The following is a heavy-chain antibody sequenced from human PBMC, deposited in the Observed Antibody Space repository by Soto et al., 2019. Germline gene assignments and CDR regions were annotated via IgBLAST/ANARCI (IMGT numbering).Heavy chain of an antibody. CDR1: GGSISSGDYY. D-gene: IGHD4-17*01. CDR2: IYYSGST. V-gene: IGHV4-30-4*01. CDR3: ARAKGLITVTTSWFAP. Sequence: QVQLQESGPGLVKPSQTLSLTCIVSGGSISSGDYYWSWVRQPPGKGLEWIGYIYYSGSTYYNPSLKSRVTTSADTSKNQFSLKLSSVTAADTAVYYCARAKGLITVTTSWFAPWGQGTLVTVSS. J-gene: IGHJ5*02.